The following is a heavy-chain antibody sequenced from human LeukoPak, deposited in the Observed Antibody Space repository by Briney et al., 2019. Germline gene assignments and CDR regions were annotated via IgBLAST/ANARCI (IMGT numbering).Heavy chain of an antibody. CDR3: ASSPVLHDYNNLFFDY. CDR1: GGSISSYY. CDR2: IYTSGTT. V-gene: IGHV4-4*07. D-gene: IGHD4-11*01. J-gene: IGHJ4*02. Sequence: PSETLSLTCTVSGGSISSYYWNWIRQPAGKGLEWIGRIYTSGTTNYNASLKSRVTMAVDTSKNQFSLKLSSVTAADTAVYYCASSPVLHDYNNLFFDYWGQGTLVTVSS.